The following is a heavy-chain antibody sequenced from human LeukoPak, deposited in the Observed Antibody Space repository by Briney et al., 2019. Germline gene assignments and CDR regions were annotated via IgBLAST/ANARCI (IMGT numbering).Heavy chain of an antibody. D-gene: IGHD6-25*01. V-gene: IGHV4-31*03. J-gene: IGHJ4*02. CDR1: GGSISSGGYY. CDR3: ARIQGIAAEILAPGPMDY. Sequence: SETLSLTCTVSGGSISSGGYYWSWIRQHPGKGLEWIGYIYYSGSTYYNPSLKSRVTISADTSKNQFSLKLSSVTAADTAVYYCARIQGIAAEILAPGPMDYWGQGTLVTVSS. CDR2: IYYSGST.